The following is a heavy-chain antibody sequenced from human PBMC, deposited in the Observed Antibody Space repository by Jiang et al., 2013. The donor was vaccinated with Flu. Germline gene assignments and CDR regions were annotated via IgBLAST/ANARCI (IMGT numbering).Heavy chain of an antibody. CDR3: AKDGIQLWFSAEGTYYGMDV. Sequence: VQLLESGGGLVQPGGSLRLSCAASGFTFSSYAMSWVRQAPGKGLEWVSAISGSGGSTYYADSVKGRFTISRDNSKNTLYLQMNSLRAEDTAVYYCAKDGIQLWFSAEGTYYGMDVWGQGTTVTVSS. V-gene: IGHV3-23*01. CDR2: ISGSGGST. CDR1: GFTFSSYA. D-gene: IGHD5-18*01. J-gene: IGHJ6*02.